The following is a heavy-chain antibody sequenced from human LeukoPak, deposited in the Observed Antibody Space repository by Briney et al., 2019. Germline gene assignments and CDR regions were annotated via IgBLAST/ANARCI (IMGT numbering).Heavy chain of an antibody. CDR1: GFTFDDYG. CDR2: INWNGGNT. J-gene: IGHJ4*02. D-gene: IGHD1-26*01. Sequence: RAGGSLRLSCAASGFTFDDYGMSWVRQAPGKGLEWVSGINWNGGNTVYGDSVKGRFTISRDNAKNSLYLQMNSLRAEDTAVYYCARGRFAVGAGCYFDYWGQGTLVTVSS. CDR3: ARGRFAVGAGCYFDY. V-gene: IGHV3-20*04.